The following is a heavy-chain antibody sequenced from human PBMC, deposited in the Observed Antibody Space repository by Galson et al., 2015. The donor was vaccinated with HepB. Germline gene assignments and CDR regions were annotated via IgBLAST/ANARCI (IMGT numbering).Heavy chain of an antibody. J-gene: IGHJ4*02. CDR1: GFTVSINY. D-gene: IGHD3-10*01. Sequence: SLRLSCAASGFTVSINYMNWVRQAPGRGLEWVSIIYSGGDTYYTDSVKGRFIISRDNSKNTLYLQMNSLSAEDTAVYYCARGGVAGGKKHYYFDYWGQGTLVTVSS. V-gene: IGHV3-53*01. CDR3: ARGGVAGGKKHYYFDY. CDR2: IYSGGDT.